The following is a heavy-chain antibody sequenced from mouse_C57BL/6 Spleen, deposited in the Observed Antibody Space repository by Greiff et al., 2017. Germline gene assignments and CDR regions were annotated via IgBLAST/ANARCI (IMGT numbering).Heavy chain of an antibody. CDR1: GYAFSSYW. CDR2: IYPGDGDT. CDR3: ARSTTVVATPYAMDY. V-gene: IGHV1-80*01. J-gene: IGHJ4*01. Sequence: VQLQQSGAELVKPGASVKISCKASGYAFSSYWMNWVKPRPGKGLEWIGQIYPGDGDTNYNGKFKGKATLTADKSSSTAYMQLSSLTSEDSAVYFCARSTTVVATPYAMDYWGQGTSVTVSS. D-gene: IGHD1-1*01.